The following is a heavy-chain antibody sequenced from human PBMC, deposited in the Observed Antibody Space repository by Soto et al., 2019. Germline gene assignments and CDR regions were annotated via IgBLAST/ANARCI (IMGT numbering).Heavy chain of an antibody. Sequence: SETLSLTCTVSGGSISSNYWTWIRQPPGKGLEWIGYVYNSGSTNYNPSLKSRVTISEDTSKSQFSLKVNSMTAADTAVYYCAKDGYSYGKFDYWGQGTLVTVSS. CDR3: AKDGYSYGKFDY. D-gene: IGHD5-18*01. J-gene: IGHJ4*02. V-gene: IGHV4-59*01. CDR2: VYNSGST. CDR1: GGSISSNY.